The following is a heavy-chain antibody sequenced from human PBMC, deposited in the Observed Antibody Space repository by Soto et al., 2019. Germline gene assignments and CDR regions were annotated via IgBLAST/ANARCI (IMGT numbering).Heavy chain of an antibody. Sequence: KPSETLSLTCTVSGGSISSYYWSWIRQPPGKGLEWIGYIYYSGSTNYNPSLKSRVTISVDTSKNQFSLKLSSVTAADTAVYYCARGVTIFGVVASPRGWFDPWGQGTLVTVSS. J-gene: IGHJ5*02. V-gene: IGHV4-59*01. D-gene: IGHD3-3*01. CDR2: IYYSGST. CDR1: GGSISSYY. CDR3: ARGVTIFGVVASPRGWFDP.